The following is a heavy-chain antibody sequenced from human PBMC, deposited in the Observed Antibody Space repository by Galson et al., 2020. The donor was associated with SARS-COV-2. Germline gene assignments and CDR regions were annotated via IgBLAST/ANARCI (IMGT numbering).Heavy chain of an antibody. V-gene: IGHV4-39*01. CDR1: GGSISSSSYY. CDR2: IYYSGGT. J-gene: IGHJ5*02. D-gene: IGHD2-15*01. CDR3: ARLLDCSGGSCPHNWFDP. Sequence: SETLSLTCTVSGGSISSSSYYWGWISQPPGKGLEWIGSIYYSGGTYYNPSLKSRVTISVDTSKNQFSLKLSSVTAADTAVYYCARLLDCSGGSCPHNWFDPWGQGTLVTVSS.